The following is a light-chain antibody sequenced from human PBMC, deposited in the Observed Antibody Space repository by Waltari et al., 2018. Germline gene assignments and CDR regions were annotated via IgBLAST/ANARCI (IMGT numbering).Light chain of an antibody. CDR2: DAS. V-gene: IGKV3-20*01. CDR1: QGVSGNY. CDR3: QQYGNSLWT. J-gene: IGKJ1*01. Sequence: EIVLTQSPGTLSLSPGERATLSCRASQGVSGNYLAWYQQRPGQAPRLLIFDASSRATGIPDRFSGSGSGTDFTLTIRGLEPEDFAVYYCQQYGNSLWTFGQGTRVEI.